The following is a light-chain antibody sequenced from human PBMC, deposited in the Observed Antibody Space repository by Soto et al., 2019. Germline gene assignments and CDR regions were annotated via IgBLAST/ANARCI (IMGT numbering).Light chain of an antibody. CDR2: GAS. J-gene: IGKJ1*01. Sequence: EIVLTQSPGTLSLSPGERATLSCRASQSVSSNLAWYQQKPGQAPRLPIYGASTRATGIPARFSGSGSGTGFTLTISSLQSEDFAVYYCQQYNNWPPWTFGQGTKVDIK. V-gene: IGKV3-15*01. CDR3: QQYNNWPPWT. CDR1: QSVSSN.